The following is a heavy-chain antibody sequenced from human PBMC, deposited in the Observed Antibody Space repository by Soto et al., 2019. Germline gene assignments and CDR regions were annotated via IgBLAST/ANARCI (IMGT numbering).Heavy chain of an antibody. CDR3: ARGLPWFGELLGIFDY. D-gene: IGHD3-10*01. V-gene: IGHV3-30-3*01. Sequence: QVQLVQSGAEVKKPGSSVKVSCKASGGTFSSYAMHWVRQAPGKGLEWVAVISYDGSNKYYADSVKGRFTISRDNSKNTLYLQMNSLRAEDTAVYYCARGLPWFGELLGIFDYWGQGTLVTVSS. J-gene: IGHJ4*02. CDR1: GGTFSSYA. CDR2: ISYDGSNK.